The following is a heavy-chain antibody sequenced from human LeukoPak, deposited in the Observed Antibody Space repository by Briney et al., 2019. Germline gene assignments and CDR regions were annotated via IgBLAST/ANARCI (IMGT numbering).Heavy chain of an antibody. CDR2: INPSGGST. V-gene: IGHV1-46*01. J-gene: IGHJ4*02. Sequence: ASVKVSCKASGYTFTSYYMHWVRQAPGQGLEWMGIINPSGGSTSYAQKFQGRVTMTRDTSTSTVYMELSSLRSEDTAVYYCARDPSAPILTGPKYYFDYWGQGTLVTVSS. D-gene: IGHD3-9*01. CDR1: GYTFTSYY. CDR3: ARDPSAPILTGPKYYFDY.